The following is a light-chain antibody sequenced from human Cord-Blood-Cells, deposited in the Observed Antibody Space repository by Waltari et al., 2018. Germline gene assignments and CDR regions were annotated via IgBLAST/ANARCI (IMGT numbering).Light chain of an antibody. Sequence: DIHMTQSPSSLSASVGDRVTITCQASQDCRNYLNWYQQKPGKAPKLLIYDASNLESGVPSRFSGSGSGTDFTFTISSLQPEDIATYYCQQYDNLPYTFGQGTKLEIK. J-gene: IGKJ2*01. CDR3: QQYDNLPYT. CDR2: DAS. CDR1: QDCRNY. V-gene: IGKV1-33*01.